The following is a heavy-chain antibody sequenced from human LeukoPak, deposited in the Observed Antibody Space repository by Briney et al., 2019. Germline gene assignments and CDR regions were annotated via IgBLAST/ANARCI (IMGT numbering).Heavy chain of an antibody. CDR3: ARGLAAAGTYYYYYYGVDV. D-gene: IGHD6-13*01. V-gene: IGHV4-34*01. CDR1: GGSFSGYY. Sequence: PSETLSLTCAVYGGSFSGYYWSWIRQPPGKGLEWIGEINHSGSTNYNPSLKSRVTISVDTSKNQFSLKLSSVTAADTAVYYCARGLAAAGTYYYYYYGVDVWGQGTTVTVSS. CDR2: INHSGST. J-gene: IGHJ6*02.